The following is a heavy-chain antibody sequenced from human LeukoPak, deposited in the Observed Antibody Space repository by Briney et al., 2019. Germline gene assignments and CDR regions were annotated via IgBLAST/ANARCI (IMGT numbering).Heavy chain of an antibody. CDR2: IIPIFGTA. D-gene: IGHD2-2*01. V-gene: IGHV1-69*06. CDR1: GGTFSSYA. Sequence: SVKVSCKASGGTFSSYAISWVRQAPGQGLEWMGGIIPIFGTANYAQKFQGRVTITADKSTSTAYMELSSLRSEDTVVYYCARNYAQRGYYFDYWGQGTLVTVSS. CDR3: ARNYAQRGYYFDY. J-gene: IGHJ4*02.